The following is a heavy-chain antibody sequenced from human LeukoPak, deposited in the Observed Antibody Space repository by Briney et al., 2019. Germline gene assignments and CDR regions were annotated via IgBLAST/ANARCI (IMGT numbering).Heavy chain of an antibody. J-gene: IGHJ6*03. CDR2: IYTSGST. CDR1: GGSISNSY. D-gene: IGHD1-14*01. Sequence: SETLSLTCTVSGGSISNSYWSWIRQPPGKGLEWIGYIYTSGSTNYNPSLKSRVTISVDTSKNQFSLKLSSVTAADTAVYYCARGLRYPYDYYYMDVWGKGTTVTVSS. V-gene: IGHV4-4*09. CDR3: ARGLRYPYDYYYMDV.